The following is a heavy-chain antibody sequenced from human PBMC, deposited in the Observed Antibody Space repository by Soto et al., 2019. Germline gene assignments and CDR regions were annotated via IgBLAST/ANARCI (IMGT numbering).Heavy chain of an antibody. Sequence: SVKVSCKASGGTFSSYPISRVRQAPGQGLEWMGGIIPIFGTTNYAQKFQGRVTITADESTSTAYMELSSLRSEDTAVYYCAKVLVVAATAYYYYYGMDVWGQGTTVTVSS. CDR1: GGTFSSYP. CDR3: AKVLVVAATAYYYYYGMDV. D-gene: IGHD2-15*01. J-gene: IGHJ6*02. V-gene: IGHV1-69*13. CDR2: IIPIFGTT.